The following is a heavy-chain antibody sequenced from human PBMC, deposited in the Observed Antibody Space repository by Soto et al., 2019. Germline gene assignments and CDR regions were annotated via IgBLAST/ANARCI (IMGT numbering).Heavy chain of an antibody. CDR3: ESLSTQHKAAAGRWDYYYYGMDA. J-gene: IGHJ6*01. Sequence: QMQLQESGPGLVKPSETLSLTCTVSGGSISSSSDYWGWIRQSPRKGLEWIGSIYYRGSTYYNPSLKSRVTIPVDTCRSQFALKLSSGTAAETAVYYCESLSTQHKAAAGRWDYYYYGMDAW. V-gene: IGHV4-39*01. CDR1: GGSISSSSDY. D-gene: IGHD6-13*01. CDR2: IYYRGST.